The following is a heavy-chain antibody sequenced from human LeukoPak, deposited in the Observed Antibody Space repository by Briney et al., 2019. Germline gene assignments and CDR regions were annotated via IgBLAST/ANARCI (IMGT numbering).Heavy chain of an antibody. CDR3: ARQYSSGWPWFDP. CDR1: GGSISSGGYY. Sequence: PSETLSLTCTVSGGSISSGGYYWGWIRQPPGKGREWIGSIYYTGSTYYHPSLKSRVTISADTSKNQFSLKLSSVTAADAAVYYCARQYSSGWPWFDPWGQGTLVTVSS. D-gene: IGHD6-19*01. CDR2: IYYTGST. J-gene: IGHJ5*02. V-gene: IGHV4-39*01.